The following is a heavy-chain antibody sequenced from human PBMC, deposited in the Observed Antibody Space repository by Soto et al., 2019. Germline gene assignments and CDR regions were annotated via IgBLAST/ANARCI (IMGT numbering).Heavy chain of an antibody. CDR1: GYTFSNHW. J-gene: IGHJ6*02. D-gene: IGHD1-26*01. Sequence: GESLKISCKGSGYTFSNHWINWVRLVPGKGLEWMGIIFPRDSDTRYSPSLQGQVIISVDKSTNTAYLQWTRLTAWDTAIYYCAKSIEGGPMDVWGQGTTVTVSS. CDR3: AKSIEGGPMDV. CDR2: IFPRDSDT. V-gene: IGHV5-51*01.